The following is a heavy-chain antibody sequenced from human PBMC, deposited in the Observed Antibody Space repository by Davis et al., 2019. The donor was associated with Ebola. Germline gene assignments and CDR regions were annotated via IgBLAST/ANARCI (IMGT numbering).Heavy chain of an antibody. CDR1: GLTFSTYA. J-gene: IGHJ4*02. Sequence: GESLKTSCAASGLTFSTYAMSWVRQAPGKGLEWVSAISGSGITTYYADSVKGRFTISRDNSKNTVFLQMNSLRVEDSALYYCAKGGDGNYRNYFDFWGLGTLVSVSP. V-gene: IGHV3-23*01. CDR3: AKGGDGNYRNYFDF. CDR2: ISGSGITT. D-gene: IGHD5-24*01.